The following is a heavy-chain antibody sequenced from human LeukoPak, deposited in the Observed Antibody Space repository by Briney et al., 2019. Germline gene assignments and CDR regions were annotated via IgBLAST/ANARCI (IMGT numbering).Heavy chain of an antibody. CDR3: ARGVYSYGAHYHYYYYMDV. D-gene: IGHD5-18*01. Sequence: SGTLSLTCAVSGGSISSSNWWSWVRQPPGKGLEWIGEINHSGSTNYNPSLKSRVTISVDTSKNQFSLKLSSVTAADTAVYYCARGVYSYGAHYHYYYYMDVWGKGATVTVSS. V-gene: IGHV4-4*02. CDR1: GGSISSSNW. J-gene: IGHJ6*03. CDR2: INHSGST.